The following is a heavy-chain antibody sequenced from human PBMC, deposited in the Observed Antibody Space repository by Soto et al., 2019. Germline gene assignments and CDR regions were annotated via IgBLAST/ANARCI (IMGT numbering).Heavy chain of an antibody. CDR1: GYSFTKYW. D-gene: IGHD6-19*01. CDR3: AWPQGQWLDMSHFDY. J-gene: IGHJ4*02. V-gene: IGHV5-51*01. Sequence: PGEALKISCKGSGYSFTKYWIGWVRQMPGKGLEWMAIIYPDESDTRYSPSFQGQVTISADKSISTAYLQWSSLKASDPAMYYCAWPQGQWLDMSHFDYWGQGTLVTVSS. CDR2: IYPDESDT.